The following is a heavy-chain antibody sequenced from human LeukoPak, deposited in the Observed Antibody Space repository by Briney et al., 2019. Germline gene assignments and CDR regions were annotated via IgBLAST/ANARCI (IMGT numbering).Heavy chain of an antibody. CDR2: IRYDGSNK. J-gene: IGHJ4*02. Sequence: PGGSLRLSCAASGFTFSSYGMHWVRQAPGKGLEWVACIRYDGSNKYYADSVKGLFTISRDNSKNTLYLQMNSLRAEDTAVYYCAKDFIGPITMVRGVILSYWGQGTLVTVSS. CDR3: AKDFIGPITMVRGVILSY. V-gene: IGHV3-30*02. D-gene: IGHD3-10*01. CDR1: GFTFSSYG.